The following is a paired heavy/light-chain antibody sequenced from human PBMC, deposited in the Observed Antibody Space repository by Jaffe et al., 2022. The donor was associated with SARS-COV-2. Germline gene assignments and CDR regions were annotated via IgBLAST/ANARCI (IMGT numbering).Light chain of an antibody. CDR2: AAS. CDR3: QQYYSFPWT. Sequence: VIWMTQSPSLLSASTGDRVTISCRMSQGISSYLAWYQQKPGKAPELLIYAASTLQSGVPSRFSGSGSGTDFTLTISCLQSEDFATYYCQQYYSFPWTFGQGTKVEIK. CDR1: QGISSY. J-gene: IGKJ1*01. V-gene: IGKV1D-8*01.
Heavy chain of an antibody. D-gene: IGHD3-3*01. Sequence: EVQLLESGGGLVQPGGSLRLSCAASGFTFSSYAMSWVRQAPGKGLEWVSAISGSGGSTYYADSVKGRFTISRDNSKNTLYLQMNSLRAEDTAVYYCAKQPYPLTIFGVAEHTYFDLWGRGTLVTVSS. J-gene: IGHJ2*01. CDR3: AKQPYPLTIFGVAEHTYFDL. CDR2: ISGSGGST. CDR1: GFTFSSYA. V-gene: IGHV3-23*01.